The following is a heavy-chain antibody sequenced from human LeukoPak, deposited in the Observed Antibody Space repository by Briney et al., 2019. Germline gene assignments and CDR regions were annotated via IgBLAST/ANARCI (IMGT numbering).Heavy chain of an antibody. D-gene: IGHD3-22*01. J-gene: IGHJ5*02. CDR3: ARDYIADDSSGYYYSWFDP. Sequence: ASVKVSCKASGYTFTSYGISWVRQAPGQGLEWMGWISAYNGNTNYAQKLQGRVTMTTDTSTSTAYMELGSLRSDDTAVYYCARDYIADDSSGYYYSWFDPWGQGTLVTVSS. CDR1: GYTFTSYG. CDR2: ISAYNGNT. V-gene: IGHV1-18*01.